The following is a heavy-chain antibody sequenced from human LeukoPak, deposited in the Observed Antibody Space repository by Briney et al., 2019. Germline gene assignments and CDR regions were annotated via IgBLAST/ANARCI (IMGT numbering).Heavy chain of an antibody. Sequence: GGSLRLSCAASGFIFSTYEMNWVRQAPGRGLEWLSYATGSGGKTYYADSVKGRFTISRDNANKLLFLHMNSLRAEDTAVYYCARDLGDYVGYDAFDIWGQGTMVTVSS. CDR1: GFIFSTYE. J-gene: IGHJ3*02. CDR3: ARDLGDYVGYDAFDI. V-gene: IGHV3-48*03. D-gene: IGHD4-17*01. CDR2: ATGSGGKT.